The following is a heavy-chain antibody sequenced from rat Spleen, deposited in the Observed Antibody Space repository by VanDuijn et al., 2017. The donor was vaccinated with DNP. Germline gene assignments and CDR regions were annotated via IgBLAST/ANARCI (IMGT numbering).Heavy chain of an antibody. J-gene: IGHJ4*01. CDR1: GFSITSTYR. D-gene: IGHD4-3*01. V-gene: IGHV3-3*01. Sequence: EVQLQESGPGLVKPSQPLSLTCSVTGFSITSTYRWSWIRKFPGNKLEWMGFISSAGSTNYNPSLKSRISITRDTSKNQFFLHLNSVTSEDTATYYCARSSGDVLNAWGQGASVTVSS. CDR2: ISSAGST. CDR3: ARSSGDVLNA.